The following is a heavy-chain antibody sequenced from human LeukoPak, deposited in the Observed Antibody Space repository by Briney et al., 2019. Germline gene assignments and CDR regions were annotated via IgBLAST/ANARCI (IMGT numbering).Heavy chain of an antibody. CDR3: ARDLYCSGGSCYGADY. Sequence: GGSLRLSCAASGFTFDDYGMSWVRQAPGKGLEWVSGINWNGGSTGYADSVKGRFTISRDNAKNSLYLQMNSLRAEDTALYYCARDLYCSGGSCYGADYWGQGTLVTVSS. CDR2: INWNGGST. J-gene: IGHJ4*02. CDR1: GFTFDDYG. V-gene: IGHV3-20*04. D-gene: IGHD2-15*01.